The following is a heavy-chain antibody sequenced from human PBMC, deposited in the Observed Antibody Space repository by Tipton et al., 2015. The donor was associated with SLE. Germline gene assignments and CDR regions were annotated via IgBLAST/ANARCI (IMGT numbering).Heavy chain of an antibody. CDR3: AREDRYSDWLMPDL. CDR2: IYYTGNT. D-gene: IGHD3-9*01. CDR1: GGSISSSY. J-gene: IGHJ4*02. V-gene: IGHV4-59*01. Sequence: TLSLTCTVSGGSISSSYWSWIRQPPGKGLEWIGYIYYTGNTNYSPSLYSRVTMSLDTSRTQFSLKLRSVTAADTAVYYCAREDRYSDWLMPDLWGQGTLVTVSS.